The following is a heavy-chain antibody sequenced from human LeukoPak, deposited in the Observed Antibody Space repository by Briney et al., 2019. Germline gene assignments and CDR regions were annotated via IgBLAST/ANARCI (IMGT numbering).Heavy chain of an antibody. CDR3: ATSSVMSGSLDY. D-gene: IGHD2-15*01. CDR1: GGSISSGGYS. Sequence: SETLSHTCAVSGGSISSGGYSWSWIRQPPGKGLEWIGYIYHSGSTYYNPSLKSRVTITVDRSKNQFSLKLSSVTAADTAVYYCATSSVMSGSLDYWGQGTLVTVSS. V-gene: IGHV4-30-2*01. J-gene: IGHJ4*02. CDR2: IYHSGST.